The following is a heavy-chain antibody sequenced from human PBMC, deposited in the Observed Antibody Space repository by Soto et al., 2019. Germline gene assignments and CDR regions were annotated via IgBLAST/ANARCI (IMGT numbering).Heavy chain of an antibody. CDR2: ISSSSSYI. J-gene: IGHJ4*02. V-gene: IGHV3-21*01. CDR1: GFTFSSYS. D-gene: IGHD2-15*01. Sequence: EVQLVESGGGLVKPGGSLRLSCAASGFTFSSYSMNWVRQAPGKGLEWVSSISSSSSYIYYADSVKGRFTISRDNAKNSLYLQMNSLRAEDTAVYYCARDPRGISGWPPDNDYWGQGTLVTVSS. CDR3: ARDPRGISGWPPDNDY.